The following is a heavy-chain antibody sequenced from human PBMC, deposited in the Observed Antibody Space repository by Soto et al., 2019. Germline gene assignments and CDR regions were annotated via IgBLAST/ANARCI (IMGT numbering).Heavy chain of an antibody. CDR3: ARGHPDYYGSGSYYMPHYYYYMDV. D-gene: IGHD3-10*01. J-gene: IGHJ6*03. CDR1: GGSFSGYY. Sequence: SETLSLTCAVYGGSFSGYYWSWIRQPPGKGLEWIGEINHSGSTNYNPSLKSRVTISVDTSKNQFSLKLSSVTAADTAVYYCARGHPDYYGSGSYYMPHYYYYMDVWGKGTTVTVSS. V-gene: IGHV4-34*01. CDR2: INHSGST.